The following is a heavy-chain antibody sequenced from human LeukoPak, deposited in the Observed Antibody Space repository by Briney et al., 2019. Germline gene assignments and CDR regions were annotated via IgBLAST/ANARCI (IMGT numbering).Heavy chain of an antibody. D-gene: IGHD3-22*01. J-gene: IGHJ4*02. CDR3: ARVYDSREYYFDY. CDR2: ISSSSSYI. Sequence: GGSLRLSCAASGFTFSSYEMNWVRQAPGKGLEWVSSISSSSSYIYYADSVKGRFTISRDNAKNSLYLQMNSLRAEDTAVYYCARVYDSREYYFDYWGQGTLVTVSS. CDR1: GFTFSSYE. V-gene: IGHV3-21*01.